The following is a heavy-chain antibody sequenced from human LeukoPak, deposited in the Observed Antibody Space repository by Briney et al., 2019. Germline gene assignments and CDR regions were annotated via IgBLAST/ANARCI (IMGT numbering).Heavy chain of an antibody. CDR3: ARGGAARPDS. CDR1: GFTFSSYS. Sequence: GGSVRLSCAASGFTFSSYSMNWVRQAPGKGLEWVSSISSSSSYIYYADSVKGRFTISRDNAKNSLYLQMNSLRAEDTAVYYCARGGAARPDSWGQGTLVTVSS. D-gene: IGHD6-6*01. V-gene: IGHV3-21*01. J-gene: IGHJ4*02. CDR2: ISSSSSYI.